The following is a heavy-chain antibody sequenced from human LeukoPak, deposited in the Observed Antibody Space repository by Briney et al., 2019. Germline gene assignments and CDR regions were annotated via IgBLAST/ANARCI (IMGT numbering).Heavy chain of an antibody. D-gene: IGHD1-1*01. Sequence: SETLSLTCAVSGGSISSGGYSWSWIRQPPGKGLEWIGYIYHSGSTYHNPSLKSRVTISVDRSKNQFSLKLSSVTAADTAVYYCARQLYPADAFDIWGQGTMVTVSS. J-gene: IGHJ3*02. CDR3: ARQLYPADAFDI. V-gene: IGHV4-30-2*01. CDR2: IYHSGST. CDR1: GGSISSGGYS.